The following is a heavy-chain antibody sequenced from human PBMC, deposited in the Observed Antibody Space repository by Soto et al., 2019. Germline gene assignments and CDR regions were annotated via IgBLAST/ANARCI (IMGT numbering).Heavy chain of an antibody. CDR2: IYYSGST. CDR1: GGSISSGDYY. J-gene: IGHJ6*02. V-gene: IGHV4-30-4*01. Sequence: PSETLSLTCTVSGGSISSGDYYWSWIRQPPGKGLEWIGYIYYSGSTYYNPSLKSRVTISVDTSKNQFSLKLSSVTAADTAVYYCARLVTASYYYGMGVWGQGTTVTVYS. CDR3: ARLVTASYYYGMGV. D-gene: IGHD2-21*02.